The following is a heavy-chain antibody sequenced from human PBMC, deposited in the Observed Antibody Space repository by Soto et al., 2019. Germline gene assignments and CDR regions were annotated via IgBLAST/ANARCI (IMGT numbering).Heavy chain of an antibody. Sequence: GGSLRLSCAASGFTFSSYAMSWVRQAPGKGLEWVSAISGSGGSTYYPDSVKGRFTISRDNSKNTLYLQMNSLRAEDTAVYYCARSESIAAHLGDYWGQGTPATVSS. CDR3: ARSESIAAHLGDY. CDR1: GFTFSSYA. V-gene: IGHV3-23*01. J-gene: IGHJ4*02. D-gene: IGHD6-6*01. CDR2: ISGSGGST.